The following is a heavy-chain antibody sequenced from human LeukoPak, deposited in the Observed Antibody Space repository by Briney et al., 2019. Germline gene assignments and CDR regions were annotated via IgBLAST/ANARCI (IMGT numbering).Heavy chain of an antibody. V-gene: IGHV1-18*01. CDR3: ARRVTAIGYYYYGMDV. CDR2: ISAYNGNT. J-gene: IGHJ6*02. D-gene: IGHD2-21*02. Sequence: GASVKVSCKASGYTFTSYGISWARQAPGQGLEWMGWISAYNGNTNYAQKLQGRVTMTTDTSTSTAYMELRSLRSDDTAVYYCARRVTAIGYYYYGMDVWGQGTTVTVSS. CDR1: GYTFTSYG.